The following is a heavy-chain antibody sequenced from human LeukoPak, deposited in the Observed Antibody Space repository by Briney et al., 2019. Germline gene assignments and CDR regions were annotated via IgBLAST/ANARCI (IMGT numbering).Heavy chain of an antibody. V-gene: IGHV3-53*01. D-gene: IGHD3-16*01. CDR2: INIHDDA. Sequence: GGSLRLSCAASGFIVSGNYLTWVRQAPGRGLEWVSFINIHDDAFYADSVKGRFTVSRDNPKNILYLQMNSLRAEDTAIYYCARGLVYYDTTGSYLAERPYFDSWGQGTLVTVSS. CDR3: ARGLVYYDTTGSYLAERPYFDS. CDR1: GFIVSGNY. J-gene: IGHJ4*02.